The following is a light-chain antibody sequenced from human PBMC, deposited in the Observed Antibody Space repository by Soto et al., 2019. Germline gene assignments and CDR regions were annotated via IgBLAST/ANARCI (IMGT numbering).Light chain of an antibody. CDR2: GAS. Sequence: EVLLTQSPGTLSLSLGERATLSCRASQSVNNNFLAWYQQKPGQAPRLLIYGASSRATGIPDKFSGSGSGTDFTLTISRLEPEDFAVYFCQQYGRTPRTFGQGTKVEIK. CDR1: QSVNNNF. CDR3: QQYGRTPRT. J-gene: IGKJ1*01. V-gene: IGKV3-20*01.